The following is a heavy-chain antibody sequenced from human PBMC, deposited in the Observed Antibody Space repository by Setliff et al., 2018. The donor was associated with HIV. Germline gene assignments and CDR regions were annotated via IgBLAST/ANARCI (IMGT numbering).Heavy chain of an antibody. J-gene: IGHJ5*02. CDR1: GFTFDDYA. CDR2: ISWNSGSI. D-gene: IGHD4-17*01. V-gene: IGHV3-9*01. Sequence: SLKISCGASGFTFDDYAMHWVRQAPGKGLEWVSGISWNSGSIGYADSVKGRFTISSDNAKNSLYLQMNSLRLEDTAVYYCARGQIGYGDYDLNWFDPWGQGTLVTVSS. CDR3: ARGQIGYGDYDLNWFDP.